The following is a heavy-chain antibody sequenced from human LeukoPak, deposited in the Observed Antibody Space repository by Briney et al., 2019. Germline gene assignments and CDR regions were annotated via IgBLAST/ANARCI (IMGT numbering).Heavy chain of an antibody. CDR3: AHRGPLPGTMIREFNFDY. CDR1: GFSLSTRGVG. Sequence: SGPTLVNPTQTLTLTCTFSGFSLSTRGVGVGWIRQPPGKALEWLALIYWDDDKRYSPSLKSRLTITKDTSKNQVVLTMTNMDPVDTATYFCAHRGPLPGTMIREFNFDYWGQGTLVTVSS. D-gene: IGHD3-10*01. J-gene: IGHJ4*02. CDR2: IYWDDDK. V-gene: IGHV2-5*02.